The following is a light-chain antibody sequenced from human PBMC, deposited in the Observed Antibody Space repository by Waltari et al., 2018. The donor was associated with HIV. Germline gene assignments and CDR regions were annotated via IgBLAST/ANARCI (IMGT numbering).Light chain of an antibody. V-gene: IGKV3-11*01. Sequence: EIVLTQSPATLSLSPGERATLSCRASQSVSSSLAWYQQKPGQAPRILIYDASNRATGIPARFSGSGSGTDFTLTISSLEPEDFAVYYCQQRGNWLYTFGQGTKLEIK. CDR2: DAS. CDR1: QSVSSS. J-gene: IGKJ2*01. CDR3: QQRGNWLYT.